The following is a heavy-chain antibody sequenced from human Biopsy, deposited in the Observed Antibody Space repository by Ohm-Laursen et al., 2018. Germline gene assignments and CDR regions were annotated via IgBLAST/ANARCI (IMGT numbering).Heavy chain of an antibody. J-gene: IGHJ6*02. V-gene: IGHV3-48*04. Sequence: GSLRLSCTASGFTFSSYAMNWVRQAPGKGPEWVSFITNTGRTVYADSVKGRFTISRDNADNSLHLQMKSLRAEDTAVYYCARELGNGMDVWGQGTPVTVSS. CDR1: GFTFSSYA. CDR2: ITNTGRTV. CDR3: ARELGNGMDV.